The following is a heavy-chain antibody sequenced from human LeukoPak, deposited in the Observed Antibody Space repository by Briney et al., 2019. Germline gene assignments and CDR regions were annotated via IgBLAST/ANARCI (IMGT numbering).Heavy chain of an antibody. CDR2: ISSSSSYI. CDR1: GFTFSSYS. D-gene: IGHD2-15*01. J-gene: IGHJ3*02. V-gene: IGHV3-21*01. CDR3: ARHIVVVVAATQYDAFDI. Sequence: AGESLRLSCAASGFTFSSYSMNWVRQAPGKGLEWVSSISSSSSYIYYADSVKGRFTISRDNAKNSLYLQMNSLRAEDTAVYYCARHIVVVVAATQYDAFDIWGQGTMVTVSS.